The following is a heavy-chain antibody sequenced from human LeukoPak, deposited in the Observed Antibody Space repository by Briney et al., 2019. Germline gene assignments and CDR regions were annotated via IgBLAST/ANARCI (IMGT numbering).Heavy chain of an antibody. CDR2: ISSSGSTI. Sequence: GGSLRLSCAASGFTFSSYEMNWVRQAPGKGLEWVSYISSSGSTIYYADSVKGRFTISRDNAKNSLYLQMNSLRAEDTAVYYCAKGAKRQLVYYYYYYMDVWGKGTTVTISS. V-gene: IGHV3-48*03. CDR1: GFTFSSYE. J-gene: IGHJ6*03. CDR3: AKGAKRQLVYYYYYYMDV. D-gene: IGHD6-13*01.